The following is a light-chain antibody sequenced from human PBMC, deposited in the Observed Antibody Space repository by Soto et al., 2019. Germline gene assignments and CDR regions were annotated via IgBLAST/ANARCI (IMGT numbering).Light chain of an antibody. J-gene: IGLJ1*01. Sequence: QSALTQPRSVSGSPGQSGTISCTGTSSDVGGYNYVSWYQQHPGKARKLMIYDVSKRPTGVPDRFSGSKSGNTASLTISALQAEDEADYYCCSYAGSYTYVFGSGTKLTL. CDR3: CSYAGSYTYV. V-gene: IGLV2-11*01. CDR2: DVS. CDR1: SSDVGGYNY.